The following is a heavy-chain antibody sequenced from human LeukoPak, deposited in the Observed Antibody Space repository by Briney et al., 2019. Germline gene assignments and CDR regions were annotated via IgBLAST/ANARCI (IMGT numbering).Heavy chain of an antibody. CDR2: ISAYNGNT. CDR1: GYSFTSFG. CDR3: VGDLGVDTSMIFFDF. V-gene: IGHV1-18*01. Sequence: GASVKVSCKASGYSFTSFGISWVRQAPGQGLEWMGWISAYNGNTNYVQKFQGRVTMATDTSTSTAYMELRSLRSDDTAVFYCVGDLGVDTSMIFFDFWGQGTLVTVSS. J-gene: IGHJ4*02. D-gene: IGHD5-18*01.